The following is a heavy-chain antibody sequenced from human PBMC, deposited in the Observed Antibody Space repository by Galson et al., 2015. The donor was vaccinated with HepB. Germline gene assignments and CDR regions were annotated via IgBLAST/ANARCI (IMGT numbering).Heavy chain of an antibody. D-gene: IGHD1-26*01. CDR3: ARDGSGKYYYYHYYMDV. CDR2: INAGTGDT. V-gene: IGHV1-3*01. Sequence: SVKVSCKASGYSFTGYAMHWVRQAPGQRLEWMGWINAGTGDTKYSQRFQGRVTFSRDTSASTAYMELSSLKSEDTAVYYCARDGSGKYYYYHYYMDVWGKGTTVTVSS. CDR1: GYSFTGYA. J-gene: IGHJ6*03.